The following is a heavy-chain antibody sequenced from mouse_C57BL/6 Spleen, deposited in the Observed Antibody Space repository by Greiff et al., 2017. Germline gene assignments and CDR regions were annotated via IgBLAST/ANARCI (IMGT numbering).Heavy chain of an antibody. CDR1: GYTFTDYE. CDR3: TRFDYSNYGRARDY. D-gene: IGHD2-5*01. J-gene: IGHJ4*01. Sequence: VQRVESGAELVRPGASVTLSCKASGYTFTDYEMHWVKQTPVHGLEWIGAIDPETGGTAYNQKFKGKAILTADKSSSTAYMELRSLTSEDSAVYYCTRFDYSNYGRARDYWGQGTSVTVSS. V-gene: IGHV1-15*01. CDR2: IDPETGGT.